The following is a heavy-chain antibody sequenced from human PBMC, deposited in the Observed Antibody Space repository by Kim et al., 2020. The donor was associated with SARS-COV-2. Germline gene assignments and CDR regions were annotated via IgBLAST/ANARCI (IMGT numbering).Heavy chain of an antibody. CDR3: ATASRGTPIDY. J-gene: IGHJ4*02. CDR1: GFLFSRYW. D-gene: IGHD1-1*01. Sequence: GGSLRLSCAASGFLFSRYWMKWVRQAPGRGLEWVATIKQDGSEKYYVDSVKGRFTISRDNAKNSLYLLMNSLRVGDTAVYYCATASRGTPIDYWGQGTLV. V-gene: IGHV3-7*03. CDR2: IKQDGSEK.